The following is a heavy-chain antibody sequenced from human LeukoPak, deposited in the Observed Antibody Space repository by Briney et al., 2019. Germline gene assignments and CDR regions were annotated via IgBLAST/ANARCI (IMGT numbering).Heavy chain of an antibody. V-gene: IGHV1-8*01. CDR2: MNPNSGNT. Sequence: GASVKVSCKASGYTFTSYDINWVRQATGQGLGWLGWMNPNSGNTGYAQKFQGRVTMTRNTSISTAYMELSSLRSEDTAVYYCARGSLKDSSSPVGYWGKGTLVTVSS. J-gene: IGHJ4*01. CDR1: GYTFTSYD. CDR3: ARGSLKDSSSPVGY. D-gene: IGHD6-6*01.